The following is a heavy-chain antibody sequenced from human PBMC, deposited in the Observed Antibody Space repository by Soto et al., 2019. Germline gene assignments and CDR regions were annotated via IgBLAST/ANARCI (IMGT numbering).Heavy chain of an antibody. CDR3: VMVDNYVTPTPQDV. J-gene: IGHJ6*02. Sequence: QVQLVQSGDEVKKPGASVKVTCKASGYIFVNYGIAWVRQAPGQGLEWMGWLSPYTGNTHSATKVQGRLTMTTDTSTSTACMDLGSLTSDDTAVYYFVMVDNYVTPTPQDVWGQGTTVTVSS. D-gene: IGHD3-16*01. CDR2: LSPYTGNT. V-gene: IGHV1-18*01. CDR1: GYIFVNYG.